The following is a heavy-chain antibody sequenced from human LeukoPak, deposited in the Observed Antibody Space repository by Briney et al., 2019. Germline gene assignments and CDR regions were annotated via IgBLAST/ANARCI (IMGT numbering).Heavy chain of an antibody. J-gene: IGHJ3*02. D-gene: IGHD3-9*01. CDR3: ARAPGPYSSLLHVLRYSERGAFDI. CDR2: IYYSGST. CDR1: GFSISRGGYY. Sequence: EPSQTLSLTCTVSGFSISRGGYYWSWIHQHPGKGLEWIGYIYYSGSTYYNPSLNSRVTISVDTSKNQFSLKLSSVTAADTAVYYCARAPGPYSSLLHVLRYSERGAFDIWGQGTMVTVSS. V-gene: IGHV4-31*03.